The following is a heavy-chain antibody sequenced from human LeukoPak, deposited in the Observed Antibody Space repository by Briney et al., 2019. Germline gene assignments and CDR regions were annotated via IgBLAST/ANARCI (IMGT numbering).Heavy chain of an antibody. CDR3: ARVSSSWYQDWYFDL. CDR2: IFTSESP. J-gene: IGHJ2*01. CDR1: GGSISSYY. V-gene: IGHV4-4*07. D-gene: IGHD6-13*01. Sequence: PSETLSLTCTVSGGSISSYYWSWIWQPAGKGPDWIGRIFTSESPTYNPSLKSRVTMSLDTSKNQFSLKLSSVTAADTAVYYCARVSSSWYQDWYFDLWGRGTLVTVSS.